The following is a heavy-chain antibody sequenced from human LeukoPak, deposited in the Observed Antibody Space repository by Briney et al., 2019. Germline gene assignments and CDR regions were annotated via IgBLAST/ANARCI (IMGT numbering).Heavy chain of an antibody. D-gene: IGHD3-10*01. CDR2: MSPDSGNT. CDR3: ARDRLLWFGETYYYYYGMDV. V-gene: IGHV1-8*01. CDR1: GYTFTSYD. J-gene: IGHJ6*02. Sequence: ASVKVSCKASGYTFTSYDINWVRQATGQGLEWMGWMSPDSGNTGFPQKFQGRITMTRNTSINTAYMELSSLRSEDTAVYYCARDRLLWFGETYYYYYGMDVWGQGTTVTVSS.